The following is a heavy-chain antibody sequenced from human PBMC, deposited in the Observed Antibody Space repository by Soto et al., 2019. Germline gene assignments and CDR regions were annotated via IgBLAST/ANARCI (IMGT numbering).Heavy chain of an antibody. D-gene: IGHD3-10*01. Sequence: GGSLRLSCADSGFTFSDYYMSWIRQAPGKGLEWVSYISSSGSTIYYADSVKGRFTISRDNAKNSLYLQMNSLRAEDTAVYYCARDLRAWFGELLWNDAFDIWGQGTMVTVSS. CDR2: ISSSGSTI. CDR1: GFTFSDYY. J-gene: IGHJ3*02. CDR3: ARDLRAWFGELLWNDAFDI. V-gene: IGHV3-11*01.